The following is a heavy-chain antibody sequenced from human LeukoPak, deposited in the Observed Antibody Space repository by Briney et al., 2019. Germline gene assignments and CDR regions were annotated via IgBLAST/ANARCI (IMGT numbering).Heavy chain of an antibody. D-gene: IGHD2-8*01. CDR1: GFTFSSFY. CDR2: VYAGSST. V-gene: IGHV3-53*01. Sequence: GGSLRLSCAASGFTFSSFYMSWVCQSPGKGLEWVSIVYAGSSTYYADSVKGRFTISRDNSKNTLYLQMNSLRPDDPAVYYCARDRATDGYILAYWGQGTLVTVSS. J-gene: IGHJ4*02. CDR3: ARDRATDGYILAY.